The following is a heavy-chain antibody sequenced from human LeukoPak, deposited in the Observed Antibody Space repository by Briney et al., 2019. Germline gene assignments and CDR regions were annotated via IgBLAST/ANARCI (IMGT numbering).Heavy chain of an antibody. V-gene: IGHV4-34*01. CDR1: GGSFSGYY. D-gene: IGHD6-19*01. CDR3: ARGVRIAVAGKADFDY. Sequence: SETLSLTCAVYGGSFSGYYWSWIRQPPGKGLEWIGEINHSGSTNYNPSLKSRVTISVDTSKNQFSLKLSSVTAADTAVYYCARGVRIAVAGKADFDYWGQGTLVTVSS. CDR2: INHSGST. J-gene: IGHJ4*02.